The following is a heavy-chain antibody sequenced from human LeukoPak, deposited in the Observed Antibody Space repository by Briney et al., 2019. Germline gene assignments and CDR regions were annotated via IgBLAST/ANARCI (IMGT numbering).Heavy chain of an antibody. CDR1: GFTFSSYA. D-gene: IGHD5-24*01. Sequence: GGSLRLSCAASGFTFSSYAMSWVRQAPGKGLEWVSSITGSGGSTYYTDSVKGRFTISRDNSKNTMYLQMNSLRAEDTAVYYCAKGRDVYNYWYFDLWGRGTLVTVSS. CDR3: AKGRDVYNYWYFDL. CDR2: ITGSGGST. V-gene: IGHV3-23*01. J-gene: IGHJ2*01.